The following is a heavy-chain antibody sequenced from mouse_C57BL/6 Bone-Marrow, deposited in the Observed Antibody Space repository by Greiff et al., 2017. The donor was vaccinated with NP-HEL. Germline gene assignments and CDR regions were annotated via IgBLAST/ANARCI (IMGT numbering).Heavy chain of an antibody. J-gene: IGHJ3*01. D-gene: IGHD2-14*01. CDR2: IDPETGGT. CDR3: TSWYRAY. Sequence: VQLQQSGAELVRPGASVTLSCKASGYTFTDYEMHWVKQTPVHGLEWIGAIDPETGGTAYNQKFKGKAILTADKSSSTAYMELRSLTSEDSAFYYCTSWYRAYWGQGTLVTVSA. CDR1: GYTFTDYE. V-gene: IGHV1-15*01.